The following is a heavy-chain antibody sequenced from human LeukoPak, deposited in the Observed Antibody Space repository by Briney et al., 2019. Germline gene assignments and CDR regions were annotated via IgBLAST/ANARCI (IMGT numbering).Heavy chain of an antibody. Sequence: SETLSLTCAVSGGSISSAGYSWSWIRQPPGKGLEWIGYIYHSGSTYYNSSLKSRVTISVDRSKNQFSLKLTSVTAADTAVYYCARLGRYDYFIDYWGQGTLVTVPS. J-gene: IGHJ4*02. CDR2: IYHSGST. CDR1: GGSISSAGYS. CDR3: ARLGRYDYFIDY. V-gene: IGHV4-30-2*01. D-gene: IGHD3-16*01.